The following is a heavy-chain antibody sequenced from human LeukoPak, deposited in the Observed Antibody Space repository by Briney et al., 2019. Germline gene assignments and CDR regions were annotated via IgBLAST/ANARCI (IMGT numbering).Heavy chain of an antibody. V-gene: IGHV4-4*07. D-gene: IGHD2-15*01. CDR1: GGSISNYY. J-gene: IGHJ3*02. Sequence: SETLSLTCTISGGSISNYYWSWIRQPAGKGLEWIGRKYARGSSNYNPPVQSRVTMSVDTSKNQFSLKLRSVTAADTAVYYCARGRYCSADICTGGDSFDIWGQGTMVSVSP. CDR2: KYARGSS. CDR3: ARGRYCSADICTGGDSFDI.